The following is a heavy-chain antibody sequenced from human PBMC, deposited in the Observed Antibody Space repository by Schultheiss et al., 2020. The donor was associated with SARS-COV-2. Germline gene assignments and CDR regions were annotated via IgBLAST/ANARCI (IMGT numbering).Heavy chain of an antibody. CDR2: INHSGST. Sequence: SQTLSLTCTVSGGSISSGGYYWSWIRQPPGKGLEWIGEINHSGSTNYNPSLKSRVTISVDTSKNQFSLKLSSVTAADTAVYYCARGIVGATPRPYYFDYWGQGTLVTVSS. J-gene: IGHJ4*02. CDR3: ARGIVGATPRPYYFDY. CDR1: GGSISSGGYY. V-gene: IGHV4-61*08. D-gene: IGHD1-26*01.